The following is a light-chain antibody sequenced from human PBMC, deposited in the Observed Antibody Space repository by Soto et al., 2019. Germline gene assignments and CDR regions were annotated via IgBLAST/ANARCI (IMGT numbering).Light chain of an antibody. J-gene: IGKJ3*01. V-gene: IGKV3-20*01. Sequence: EIVLTQSPGTLSLSPGERATLSCRASQSVSNRYLAWYQQKPDQAPRLLIYGASGRATGIPDRFSGSGSGTDFTLTISRLEPEDFAVYYCEQYGSSRGFTFGSGTKVDIK. CDR2: GAS. CDR1: QSVSNRY. CDR3: EQYGSSRGFT.